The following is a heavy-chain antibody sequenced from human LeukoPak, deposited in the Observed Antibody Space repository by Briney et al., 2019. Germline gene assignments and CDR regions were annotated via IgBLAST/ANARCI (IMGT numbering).Heavy chain of an antibody. Sequence: PGGSLRLSCAASGFTFSSYDMHWVRQATGKGLEWFSAIGTAGDTYYPGSVKGLFTISRENAKNSLYLQMNSLRAGDTAVYYCARGDSGWYPSQPFDYWGQGTLVTVSS. CDR2: IGTAGDT. V-gene: IGHV3-13*01. CDR3: ARGDSGWYPSQPFDY. D-gene: IGHD6-19*01. J-gene: IGHJ4*02. CDR1: GFTFSSYD.